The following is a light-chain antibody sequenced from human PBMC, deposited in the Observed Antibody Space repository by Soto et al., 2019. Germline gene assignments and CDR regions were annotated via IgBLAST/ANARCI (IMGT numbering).Light chain of an antibody. CDR1: QSVSSN. Sequence: EIVMTQSPATLSVSPGERATLSCRASQSVSSNLAWYHQRPGQAPRLLIYDASTRATGVPARFSGTGSGTEFTLTISGLHSEDVAVYYCQQYHTWPTFGQGTKVESK. V-gene: IGKV3-15*01. CDR2: DAS. J-gene: IGKJ1*01. CDR3: QQYHTWPT.